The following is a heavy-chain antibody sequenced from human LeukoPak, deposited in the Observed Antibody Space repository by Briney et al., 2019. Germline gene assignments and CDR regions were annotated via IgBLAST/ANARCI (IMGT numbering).Heavy chain of an antibody. J-gene: IGHJ5*02. CDR2: INPNSGGT. CDR3: ARGGLGYCSGGSCRHVDWFDP. D-gene: IGHD2-15*01. V-gene: IGHV1-2*02. Sequence: ASVKVSCKASGYTFTSYGISWVRQAPGQGLEWMGWINPNSGGTNYAQKFQGRVTMTRDTSISTAYMELSRLRSDDTAVYYCARGGLGYCSGGSCRHVDWFDPWGQGTLVTVSS. CDR1: GYTFTSYG.